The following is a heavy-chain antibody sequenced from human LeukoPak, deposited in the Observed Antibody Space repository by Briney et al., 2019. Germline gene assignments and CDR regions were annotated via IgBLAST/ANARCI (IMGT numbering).Heavy chain of an antibody. V-gene: IGHV4-59*08. CDR3: ARHGGVHFDH. CDR1: GGSIFNYY. Sequence: SETLSLTCTVSGGSIFNYYWSWIRQPPGKGLEWIGEIHYSGSTKYNPSFRSRVTISVDTSENQFSLELSLVTAADTAVYYCARHGGVHFDHWGQGALVTVFS. D-gene: IGHD3-10*01. J-gene: IGHJ4*02. CDR2: IHYSGST.